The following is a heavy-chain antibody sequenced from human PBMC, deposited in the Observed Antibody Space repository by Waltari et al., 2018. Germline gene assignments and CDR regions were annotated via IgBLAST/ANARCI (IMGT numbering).Heavy chain of an antibody. D-gene: IGHD3-16*01. CDR2: IYYSGTS. CDR1: GDSMTNSNYY. CDR3: ARRPMGAAFDY. V-gene: IGHV4-39*02. J-gene: IGHJ4*02. Sequence: QLQMHESGPGPVKSSETLSLPCPVSGDSMTNSNYYWAWIRQPPGKGLEWIGDIYYSGTSFYNPSLMSRLTISADTSKNHFSLSLTSVTVADTAIYYCARRPMGAAFDYWGQGVLVTISS.